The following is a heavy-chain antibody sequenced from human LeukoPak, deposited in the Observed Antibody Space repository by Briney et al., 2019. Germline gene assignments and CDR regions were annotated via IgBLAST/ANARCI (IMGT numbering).Heavy chain of an antibody. V-gene: IGHV3-53*04. J-gene: IGHJ3*02. D-gene: IGHD3-22*01. Sequence: GGSLRLSCAPSGFTVSSNYMSWVRQAPGKGLECVSVIYSGGSTHYADAVKGRFTISRHNSKNTLYLQMNSLRAEDTAVYYCARDYDSSGYYGRGAFDIWGQGTMVTVSS. CDR3: ARDYDSSGYYGRGAFDI. CDR1: GFTVSSNY. CDR2: IYSGGST.